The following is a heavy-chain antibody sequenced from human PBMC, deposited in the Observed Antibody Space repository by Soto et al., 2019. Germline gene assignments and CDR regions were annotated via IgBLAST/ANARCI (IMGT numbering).Heavy chain of an antibody. V-gene: IGHV3-7*05. J-gene: IGHJ3*01. Sequence: DVQLMQSGGGLVQPGGSLRLSCAASGFTFGNYWMTWVRQAPGKGLEWVANIRKDGSVEHYLDSVKGRFSVSRDNAKESLYLQMSSLRIEDTAVYYCARDANYRESSVYYDVFEVWGQGTMVTVSS. D-gene: IGHD3-22*01. CDR1: GFTFGNYW. CDR3: ARDANYRESSVYYDVFEV. CDR2: IRKDGSVE.